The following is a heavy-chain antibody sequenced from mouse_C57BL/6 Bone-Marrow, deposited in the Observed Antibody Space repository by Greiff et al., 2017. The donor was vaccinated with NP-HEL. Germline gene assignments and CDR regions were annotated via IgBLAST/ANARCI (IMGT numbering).Heavy chain of an antibody. V-gene: IGHV14-3*01. CDR2: IDPANGNT. CDR3: ASLLWKLGAWFAY. D-gene: IGHD2-1*01. Sequence: VQLKQSVAELVRPGASVKLSCTASGFNIKNTYMHWVKQRPEQGLEWIGRIDPANGNTKYAPKFQGKATITADTSSNTAYLQLSSLTSEDTAIYYCASLLWKLGAWFAYWGQGTLVTVSA. J-gene: IGHJ3*01. CDR1: GFNIKNTY.